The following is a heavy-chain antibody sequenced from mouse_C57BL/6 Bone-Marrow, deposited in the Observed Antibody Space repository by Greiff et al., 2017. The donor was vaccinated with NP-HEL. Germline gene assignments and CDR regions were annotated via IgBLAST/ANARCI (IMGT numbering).Heavy chain of an antibody. J-gene: IGHJ3*01. Sequence: VQLQQSGPVLVKPGASVKMSCKASGYTFTDYYMNWVKQSHGKSLEWIGVINPYNGGTSYNQKFKGKATLTVDKSSSTAYMELNSLTSEDSAVYYCARIYDGYYGFAYWGQGTLGTVSA. CDR1: GYTFTDYY. CDR3: ARIYDGYYGFAY. CDR2: INPYNGGT. D-gene: IGHD2-3*01. V-gene: IGHV1-19*01.